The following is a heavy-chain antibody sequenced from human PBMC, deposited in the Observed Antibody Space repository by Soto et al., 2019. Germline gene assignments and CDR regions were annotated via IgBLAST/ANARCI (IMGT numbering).Heavy chain of an antibody. CDR2: MNPNSGYT. D-gene: IGHD3-10*01. J-gene: IGHJ4*02. CDR3: ARVMRLTVLRGVHRAYLFDY. Sequence: ASVKVSCKASGYTFTNYDINWVRQAPGQGLEWMGWMNPNSGYTGYLEKFQDRVTMTRNTSTSTAYMELSSLRSDDTAIYYWARVMRLTVLRGVHRAYLFDYWVQGALVTVSS. V-gene: IGHV1-8*01. CDR1: GYTFTNYD.